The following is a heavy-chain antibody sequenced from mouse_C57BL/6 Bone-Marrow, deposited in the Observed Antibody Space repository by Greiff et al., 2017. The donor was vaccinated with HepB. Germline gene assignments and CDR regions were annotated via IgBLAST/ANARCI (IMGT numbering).Heavy chain of an antibody. CDR1: GFTFTDYY. J-gene: IGHJ4*01. D-gene: IGHD2-5*01. CDR2: IRNKANGYTT. Sequence: EVKLVESGGGLVQPGGSLSLSCAASGFTFTDYYMSWVRQPPGKALEWLGFIRNKANGYTTEYSASVKGRFTISRDNSQSILYLQMNALRAEDSATYYCARYYYSRSLYYYAMDYWGQGTSVTVSS. V-gene: IGHV7-3*01. CDR3: ARYYYSRSLYYYAMDY.